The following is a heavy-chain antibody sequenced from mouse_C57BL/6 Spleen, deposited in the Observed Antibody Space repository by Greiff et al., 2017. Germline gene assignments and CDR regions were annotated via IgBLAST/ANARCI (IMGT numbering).Heavy chain of an antibody. V-gene: IGHV14-4*01. CDR3: TTCTGYFDY. CDR1: GFNIKDDY. J-gene: IGHJ2*01. Sequence: VQLQQSGAELVRPGASVKLSCTASGFNIKDDYMHWVKQRPEQGLEWIGWIDPENGDTEYASKFQGKAPITADTSSNTAYLQLSSLTSEDTAVYYCTTCTGYFDYWGQGTTLTFSS. D-gene: IGHD4-1*01. CDR2: IDPENGDT.